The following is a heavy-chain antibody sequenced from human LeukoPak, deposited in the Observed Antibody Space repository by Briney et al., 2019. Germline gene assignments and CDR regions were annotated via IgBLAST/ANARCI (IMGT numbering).Heavy chain of an antibody. J-gene: IGHJ4*02. D-gene: IGHD2-2*01. Sequence: GGSLRLSCAASGFTFSSYSMNWVRQAPGKGLEWVSSISSSSSYIYYADSVKGRFTISRDNAKNSLYLQMNSLRAEDTAVYCCASYCSSTSCPPDGYWGQGTLVTVSS. CDR1: GFTFSSYS. V-gene: IGHV3-21*01. CDR2: ISSSSSYI. CDR3: ASYCSSTSCPPDGY.